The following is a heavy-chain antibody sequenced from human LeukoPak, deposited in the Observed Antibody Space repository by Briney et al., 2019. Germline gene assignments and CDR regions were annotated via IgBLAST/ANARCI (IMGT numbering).Heavy chain of an antibody. D-gene: IGHD7-27*01. CDR1: GFTFSDYY. Sequence: KPGGSLRLSCAASGFTFSDYYMSWIRQAPGKGLEWVSYSSPSSSYTNYADSVKGRFTISRDNSKKSLYLQMHSLRAEDTALYYCARTNWGEELDYWGQGTLVTVSS. V-gene: IGHV3-11*03. CDR3: ARTNWGEELDY. J-gene: IGHJ4*02. CDR2: SSPSSSYT.